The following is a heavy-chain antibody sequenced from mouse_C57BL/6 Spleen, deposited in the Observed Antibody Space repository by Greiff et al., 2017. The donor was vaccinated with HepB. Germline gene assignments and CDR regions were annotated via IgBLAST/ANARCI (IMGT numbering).Heavy chain of an antibody. V-gene: IGHV5-17*01. CDR2: ISSGSSTI. Sequence: EVQLQESGGGLVKPGGSLKLSCAASGFTFSDYGMHWVRQAPEKGLEWVAYISSGSSTIYYADTVKGRFTISRDNAKNTLFLQMTSLRSEDTAMYYCARPPPYYGSSYDAMDYWGQGTSVTVSS. CDR1: GFTFSDYG. J-gene: IGHJ4*01. D-gene: IGHD1-1*01. CDR3: ARPPPYYGSSYDAMDY.